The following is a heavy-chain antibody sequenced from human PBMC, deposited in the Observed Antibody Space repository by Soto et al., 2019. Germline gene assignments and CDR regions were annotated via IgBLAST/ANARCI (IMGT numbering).Heavy chain of an antibody. V-gene: IGHV4-34*01. J-gene: IGHJ5*02. CDR3: ATRAAAGDNWFDP. CDR2: INHSGST. Sequence: SETLSLTCVVFGGPFRGYYWSWIRKPPEKGLEWIGEINHSGSTNYNPSLKSRLTISVDTSKNQFSLKLSSVTAADTAVYYCATRAAAGDNWFDPWGQGTLVTVSS. D-gene: IGHD6-13*01. CDR1: GGPFRGYY.